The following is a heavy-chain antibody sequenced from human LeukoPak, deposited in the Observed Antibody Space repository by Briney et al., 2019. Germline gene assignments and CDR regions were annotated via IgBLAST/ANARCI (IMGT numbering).Heavy chain of an antibody. CDR2: IYSGGST. V-gene: IGHV3-53*01. CDR1: GFTVSSNY. D-gene: IGHD3-10*01. CDR3: AREIQGVGNFDP. Sequence: GGSLRLSCAASGFTVSSNYMSWVRQAPGKGLEWVSVIYSGGSTYYADSVKGRFTISRDNSKNTLYLQMNSLRAEDTAVYYCAREIQGVGNFDPWGQGTLVTVSS. J-gene: IGHJ5*02.